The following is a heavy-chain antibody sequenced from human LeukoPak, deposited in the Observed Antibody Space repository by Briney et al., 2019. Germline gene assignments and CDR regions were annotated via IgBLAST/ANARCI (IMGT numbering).Heavy chain of an antibody. CDR1: GFTFSSYS. D-gene: IGHD4-17*01. Sequence: GGSLRLSCAASGFTFSSYSVNWVRQAPGKGLEWVSSISSSSSYIYYADSVKGRFTISRDNSKNTLYLQMGSLRAEDMGVYYCTRDIGDYEEKVYYYYMDVWGKGTTVTVSS. J-gene: IGHJ6*03. CDR2: ISSSSSYI. V-gene: IGHV3-21*01. CDR3: TRDIGDYEEKVYYYYMDV.